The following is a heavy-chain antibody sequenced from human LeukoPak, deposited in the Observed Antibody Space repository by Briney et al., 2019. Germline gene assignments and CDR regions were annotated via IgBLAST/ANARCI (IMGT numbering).Heavy chain of an antibody. D-gene: IGHD1-20*01. CDR2: INPSGGST. V-gene: IGHV1-46*01. Sequence: ASVKVSCKASGYTFTSYYMHWVRQAHGQGLEWMGIINPSGGSTSYAQQSQGRVTMTRDMSTSTVYMELSSLRSEDTAVYYCASTNPGYNWNDGNYWGQGTLVTVSS. CDR3: ASTNPGYNWNDGNY. J-gene: IGHJ4*02. CDR1: GYTFTSYY.